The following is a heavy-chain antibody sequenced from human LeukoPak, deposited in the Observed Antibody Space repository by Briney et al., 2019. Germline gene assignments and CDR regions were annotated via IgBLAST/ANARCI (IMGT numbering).Heavy chain of an antibody. CDR3: ARDPPYCTNGVCYLFDP. V-gene: IGHV1-2*02. J-gene: IGHJ5*02. CDR2: INPNSGGT. CDR1: GYTFTGYY. D-gene: IGHD2-8*01. Sequence: ASVKVSCKASGYTFTGYYMHWVRQAPGQGLEWMGWINPNSGGTNYAQKFQGRVTMTRDTPISTAYMELSRLRSDDTAVYYCARDPPYCTNGVCYLFDPWGQGTLVTVSS.